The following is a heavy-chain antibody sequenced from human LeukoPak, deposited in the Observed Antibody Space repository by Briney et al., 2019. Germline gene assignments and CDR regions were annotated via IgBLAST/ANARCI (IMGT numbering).Heavy chain of an antibody. D-gene: IGHD3-10*01. CDR2: IHPNSGAT. CDR1: GYTFTAYY. J-gene: IGHJ4*02. V-gene: IGHV1-2*02. Sequence: ASVSVSFKASGYTFTAYYIYWVRQAPGQGREWVGFIHPNSGATNYAPKFQGRVTMARDTSISTAYMELSRLTSDDTAMYYCARDGDSRMVDFDYWGQGTLVTVSS. CDR3: ARDGDSRMVDFDY.